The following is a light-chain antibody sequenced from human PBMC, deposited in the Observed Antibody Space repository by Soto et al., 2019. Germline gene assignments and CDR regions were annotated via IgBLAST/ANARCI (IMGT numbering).Light chain of an antibody. CDR2: GTS. J-gene: IGKJ1*01. CDR1: QSVSSSY. Sequence: EIVLTQSPGTLSLSPGERATLSCRASQSVSSSYLAWYQQKPGQAPRLLMYGTSTRATGIPDRFSGSGSGTDFTLTISRLEPEDFEVYYCQQYVASPWTFGQGTKVEIK. CDR3: QQYVASPWT. V-gene: IGKV3-20*01.